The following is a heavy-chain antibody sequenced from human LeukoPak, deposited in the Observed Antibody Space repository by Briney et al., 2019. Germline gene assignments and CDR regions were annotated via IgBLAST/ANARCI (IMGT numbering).Heavy chain of an antibody. J-gene: IGHJ4*02. CDR1: GLNFSTYS. V-gene: IGHV3-48*02. D-gene: IGHD6-13*01. Sequence: PGGSLRLSCAGSGLNFSTYSMQWVRQAPGKGLGWVSYIGSSSGPIHYADSVKGRFTISRDNAKSSLYLQMNSLRDEDTAVYYCERGGAGGSWYDFWGQGTLVTASS. CDR2: IGSSSGPI. CDR3: ERGGAGGSWYDF.